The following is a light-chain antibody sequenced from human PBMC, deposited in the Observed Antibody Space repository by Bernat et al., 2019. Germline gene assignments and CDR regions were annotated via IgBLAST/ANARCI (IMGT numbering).Light chain of an antibody. CDR3: GSYAGSSPLV. Sequence: QSAMTQPASVSGSPGQSITISCTGTSSDVGSYNLVSWYQQHPGKAPKLMIYEFSKRPSGVSNRFSGSKSGNTASLTITGLQAENEADYYCGSYAGSSPLVFGGGTKLTVL. CDR1: SSDVGSYNL. J-gene: IGLJ2*01. V-gene: IGLV2-23*02. CDR2: EFS.